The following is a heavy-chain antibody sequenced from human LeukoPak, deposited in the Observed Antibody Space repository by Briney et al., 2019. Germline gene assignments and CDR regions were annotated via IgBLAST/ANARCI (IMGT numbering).Heavy chain of an antibody. V-gene: IGHV4-4*02. J-gene: IGHJ4*02. CDR1: GGSINSSNW. D-gene: IGHD3-9*01. Sequence: SETLSLTCAVSGGSINSSNWWSWVRQPPGKGLEWIGEIYHTGGTNYNQSLKSRVTISVDKSKNQFSLKLSSVTAADTAVYYCARDRDILTGYDYWGQGTLVTVSS. CDR3: ARDRDILTGYDY. CDR2: IYHTGGT.